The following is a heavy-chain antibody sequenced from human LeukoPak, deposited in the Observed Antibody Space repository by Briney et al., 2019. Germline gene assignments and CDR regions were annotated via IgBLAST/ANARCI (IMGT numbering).Heavy chain of an antibody. J-gene: IGHJ5*02. CDR1: GGSFSGYY. V-gene: IGHV4-34*01. CDR2: IYYSGST. D-gene: IGHD3-16*02. Sequence: SETLSLTCAVYGGSFSGYYWSWIRQPPGKGLEWIGEIYYSGSTNYNPSLKSRVTISVDTSKNQFSLKLSSVTAADTAVYYCARGRQYDYVWGSYRSRNWFDPWGQGTLVTVSS. CDR3: ARGRQYDYVWGSYRSRNWFDP.